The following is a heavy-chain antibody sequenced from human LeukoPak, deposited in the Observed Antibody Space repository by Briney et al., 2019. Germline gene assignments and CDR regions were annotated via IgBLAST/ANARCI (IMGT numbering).Heavy chain of an antibody. J-gene: IGHJ3*02. CDR2: ISGSGGST. V-gene: IGHV3-23*01. CDR3: AKAVDDSSGYYYGGAFDI. D-gene: IGHD3-22*01. CDR1: GFTFSSYA. Sequence: PGGSLRLSCAASGFTFSSYAMSWVRQAPGKGLEWVPAISGSGGSTYYADSVKGRFTISRDNSKNTLYLQMNSLRAEDTAVYYCAKAVDDSSGYYYGGAFDIWGQGTMVTVSS.